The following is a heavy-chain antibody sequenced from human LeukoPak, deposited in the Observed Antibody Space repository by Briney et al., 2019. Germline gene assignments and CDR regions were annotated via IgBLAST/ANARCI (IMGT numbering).Heavy chain of an antibody. CDR2: FSGSGGST. CDR3: AKGSSSRGFDY. J-gene: IGHJ4*02. V-gene: IGHV3-23*01. CDR1: GFAFSTYA. D-gene: IGHD2-2*01. Sequence: GGSLRLSCAASGFAFSTYAMSWLRQAPGKGLEWVSAFSGSGGSTYYADSVKGRFTISRDNSKNTLYLQMNSLRAEDTAIYYCAKGSSSRGFDYWGQGTLVTVSS.